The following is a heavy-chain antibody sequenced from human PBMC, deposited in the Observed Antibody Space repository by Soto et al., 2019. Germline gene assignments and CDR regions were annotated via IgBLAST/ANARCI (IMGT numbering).Heavy chain of an antibody. V-gene: IGHV3-21*01. Sequence: EVQLLESGGDLIQPGGSLRLSCVASGITFGSRAMSWVRQAPGEGLEWVSSIFISSSYIYYADSVKGRFTISRDNAKNSLYLQMNSLRADDTAVYYCARVPYGGSYWREFDYWGQGTLVTVSS. J-gene: IGHJ4*02. CDR1: GITFGSRA. CDR3: ARVPYGGSYWREFDY. CDR2: IFISSSYI. D-gene: IGHD1-26*01.